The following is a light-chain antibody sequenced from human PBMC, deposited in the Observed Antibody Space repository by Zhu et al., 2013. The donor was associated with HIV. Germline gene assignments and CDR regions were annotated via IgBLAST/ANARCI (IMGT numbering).Light chain of an antibody. Sequence: QSALTQPASVSASPGQSITISCTGTSSDVGSYNLVSWYQQHPGRAPKLIIYEVTKRPSGVSNRFSGSKSDNTASLRVSGLQAEDEADYYCCSYAGESTYVFGTGTTVTVL. V-gene: IGLV2-23*02. CDR3: CSYAGESTYV. CDR2: EVT. CDR1: SSDVGSYNL. J-gene: IGLJ1*01.